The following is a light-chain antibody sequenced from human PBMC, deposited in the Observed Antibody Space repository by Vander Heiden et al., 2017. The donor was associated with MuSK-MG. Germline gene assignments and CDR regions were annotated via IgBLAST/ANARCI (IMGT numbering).Light chain of an antibody. V-gene: IGKV3-20*01. CDR2: GAS. CDR1: QSVSSTF. CDR3: QQYSSSPT. J-gene: IGKJ5*01. Sequence: IVLLQSPVTLSLFPGERASLSCSASQSVSSTFLAWDQQRPGQSPRLLIYGASSRTTGVPDRFSGSGSGTDFTLTISRLEPEDFAVYYCQQYSSSPTFGQGTRLEIK.